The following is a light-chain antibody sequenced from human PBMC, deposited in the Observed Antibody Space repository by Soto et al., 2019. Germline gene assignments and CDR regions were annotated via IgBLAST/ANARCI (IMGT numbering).Light chain of an antibody. CDR2: KAS. Sequence: DIQRTQSPSTLSASLGDKVTITCRASQSISSWLAWYQQKPGKAPKLLIYKASSLESGVPSRCSGSGSGTEFTLTSSILQHDDFATYYCQQYNIYSTFGQGTKVDI. CDR1: QSISSW. CDR3: QQYNIYST. J-gene: IGKJ1*01. V-gene: IGKV1-5*03.